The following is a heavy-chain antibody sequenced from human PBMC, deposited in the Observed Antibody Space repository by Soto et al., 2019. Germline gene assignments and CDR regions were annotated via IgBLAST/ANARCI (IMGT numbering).Heavy chain of an antibody. Sequence: EMQLVESGGGLVQPGGSLRLSCAASGFTFSNYWMHWVRQAPGKGPVWVSRISSDATDTTYAESVKGRFTISRDNAKNTVYRQMNSLGGEDTAVYYCARVLYCDRTGCYSYFDLWGQGALVTVSS. D-gene: IGHD2-2*01. J-gene: IGHJ4*02. CDR1: GFTFSNYW. CDR2: ISSDATDT. V-gene: IGHV3-74*03. CDR3: ARVLYCDRTGCYSYFDL.